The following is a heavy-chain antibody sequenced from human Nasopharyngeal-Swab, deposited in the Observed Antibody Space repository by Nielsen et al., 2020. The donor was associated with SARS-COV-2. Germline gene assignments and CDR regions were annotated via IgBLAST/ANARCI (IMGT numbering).Heavy chain of an antibody. V-gene: IGHV4-34*01. D-gene: IGHD2/OR15-2a*01. CDR2: ISHSGAT. Sequence: SETLSLTCAVYGGSFSENYWNWVRQSPGKGLEWIGEISHSGATNYKSSLRSRVIMSVDTSKNQFSPELRSVTAADTAVYYCVRGFRTWSFPSTYYYYHMDVWGQGTTVTVSS. J-gene: IGHJ6*03. CDR1: GGSFSENY. CDR3: VRGFRTWSFPSTYYYYHMDV.